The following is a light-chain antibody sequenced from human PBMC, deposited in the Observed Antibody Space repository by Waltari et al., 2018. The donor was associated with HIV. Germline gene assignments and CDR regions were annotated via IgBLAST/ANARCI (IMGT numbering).Light chain of an antibody. Sequence: PGQSITISCTGTTSDVGSYNLVSWYQQHPGKAPKLMIYEVSKRPSGVSNRFSGSKSGNTASLTISGLQAEDEADYYCCSYAGSVVFGGGTKLTVL. CDR1: TSDVGSYNL. CDR2: EVS. CDR3: CSYAGSVV. V-gene: IGLV2-23*02. J-gene: IGLJ2*01.